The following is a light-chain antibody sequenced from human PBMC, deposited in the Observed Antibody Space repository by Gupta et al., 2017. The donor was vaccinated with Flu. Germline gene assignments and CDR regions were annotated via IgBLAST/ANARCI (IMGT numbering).Light chain of an antibody. CDR3: QQCVGTPVT. Sequence: DIVMTQSPDSLAVSLGERATINCKSSQSILYSSNNRNYLAWYQQKPGQPPKLLISWASIRESGVPDRFSGSGSGTDFTLTISSLQAEDVAVYYCQQCVGTPVTFGQGTKLEIK. V-gene: IGKV4-1*01. J-gene: IGKJ2*01. CDR2: WAS. CDR1: QSILYSSNNRNY.